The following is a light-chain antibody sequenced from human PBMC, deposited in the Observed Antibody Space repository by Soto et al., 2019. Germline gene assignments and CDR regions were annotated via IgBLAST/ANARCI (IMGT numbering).Light chain of an antibody. V-gene: IGLV6-57*01. Sequence: FMLTQPHSVSESPGKTVTISCTRSSGGIASNYVQWYQQRPGSSPTTVIYEHNQRPSGVPDRFSGSTDGSSNSASLTISGLQTEDEADYYCQSYESSTVIFGGGTKLTVL. CDR3: QSYESSTVI. J-gene: IGLJ2*01. CDR2: EHN. CDR1: SGGIASNY.